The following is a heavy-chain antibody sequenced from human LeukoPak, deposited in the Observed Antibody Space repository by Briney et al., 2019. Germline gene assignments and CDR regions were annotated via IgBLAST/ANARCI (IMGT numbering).Heavy chain of an antibody. J-gene: IGHJ4*02. Sequence: PSATLSLTCTVSGGSISSGGYYWSWIRQHPGKGLEWIGYIYYSGSTYYNPSLKSRVTISVDTSKNQFSLKLSSVTAADTAVYYCARTTAMAQPFDYWGQGTLVTVSS. CDR1: GGSISSGGYY. V-gene: IGHV4-31*03. CDR3: ARTTAMAQPFDY. CDR2: IYYSGST. D-gene: IGHD5-18*01.